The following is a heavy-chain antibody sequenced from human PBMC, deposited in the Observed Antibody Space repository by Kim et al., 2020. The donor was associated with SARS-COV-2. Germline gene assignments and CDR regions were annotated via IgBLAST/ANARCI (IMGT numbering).Heavy chain of an antibody. CDR3: AREGGQWLAKNWFDP. V-gene: IGHV4-34*01. CDR2: INHSGST. Sequence: SETLSLTCAVYGGSFSGYYWSWIRQPPGKGLEWIGEINHSGSTNYNPSLKSRVTISVDTSKNQFSLKLSSVTAADTAVYYCAREGGQWLAKNWFDPWGQGTLVTVSS. J-gene: IGHJ5*02. CDR1: GGSFSGYY. D-gene: IGHD6-19*01.